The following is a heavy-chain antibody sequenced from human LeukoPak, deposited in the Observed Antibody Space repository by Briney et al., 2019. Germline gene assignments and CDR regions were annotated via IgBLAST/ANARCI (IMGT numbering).Heavy chain of an antibody. V-gene: IGHV1-18*01. CDR3: ARRRAGYCSGGSCYYMDV. D-gene: IGHD2-15*01. J-gene: IGHJ6*03. CDR2: ISAYNGDT. Sequence: ASVKVSCKASGYTFTYYGISWVRQAPGQGLEWMGWISAYNGDTKYAQKLQDRVTMTTDTSTSTAYMELRSLRSDDTAVYYCARRRAGYCSGGSCYYMDVWGKGTTVTVSS. CDR1: GYTFTYYG.